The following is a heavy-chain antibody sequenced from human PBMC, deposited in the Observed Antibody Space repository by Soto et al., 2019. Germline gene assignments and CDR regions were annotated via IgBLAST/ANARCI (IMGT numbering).Heavy chain of an antibody. Sequence: SETLSLTCAVYGGSFSGYYWSWIRQPPGKGLEWIGEINHSGSTNYTPSLKSRVTISVDTSKNQFSLKLSALTAADTAVYYCARGFYYGSGSYYYYYYYGMDVWGQGTTVTVSS. D-gene: IGHD3-10*01. CDR2: INHSGST. CDR3: ARGFYYGSGSYYYYYYYGMDV. V-gene: IGHV4-34*01. CDR1: GGSFSGYY. J-gene: IGHJ6*02.